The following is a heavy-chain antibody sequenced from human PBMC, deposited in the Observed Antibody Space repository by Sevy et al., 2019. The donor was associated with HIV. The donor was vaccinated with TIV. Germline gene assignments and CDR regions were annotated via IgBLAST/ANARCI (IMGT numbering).Heavy chain of an antibody. CDR3: ATAGVPARLPAKKQYYYYYYGMDV. CDR1: GGTFSSYA. J-gene: IGHJ6*02. Sequence: ASVKVSRKASGGTFSSYAISWVRQAPGQGLEWMGGIIPIFGTANYAQKFQGRVTITADESTSTAYMELSSLRSEDTAVYYCATAGVPARLPAKKQYYYYYYGMDVWGQGTTVTVSS. CDR2: IIPIFGTA. V-gene: IGHV1-69*13. D-gene: IGHD2-2*01.